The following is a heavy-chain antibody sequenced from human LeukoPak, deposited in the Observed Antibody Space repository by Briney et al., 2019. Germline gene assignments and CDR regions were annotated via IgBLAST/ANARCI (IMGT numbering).Heavy chain of an antibody. J-gene: IGHJ4*02. D-gene: IGHD2-15*01. CDR1: GVSISSSNSY. CDR3: ASEYCSGDSCEGGHFDY. CDR2: IYYSGNT. V-gene: IGHV4-39*07. Sequence: SETLSLTCTVSGVSISSSNSYWGWIRQPPGKGLEWIGSIYYSGNTYYNASLKSQVSISIDTSKNQFSLRLTSVTAADTAIYYCASEYCSGDSCEGGHFDYWGQGTLVTVSS.